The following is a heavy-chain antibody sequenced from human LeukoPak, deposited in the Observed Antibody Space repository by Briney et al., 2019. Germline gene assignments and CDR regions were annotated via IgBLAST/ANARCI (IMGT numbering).Heavy chain of an antibody. J-gene: IGHJ4*02. V-gene: IGHV3-23*01. CDR1: GFTFSSYG. Sequence: GGTLRLSCAASGFTFSSYGMSWVRQAPGKGLEWVSAISGSGDSTYYADSVKGRFTISRDNFKNTLYLQMNSLRAEDAAVYFCAKAPVTSCRGAYCYPFDSWGQGTLVTVSS. CDR2: ISGSGDST. D-gene: IGHD2-21*01. CDR3: AKAPVTSCRGAYCYPFDS.